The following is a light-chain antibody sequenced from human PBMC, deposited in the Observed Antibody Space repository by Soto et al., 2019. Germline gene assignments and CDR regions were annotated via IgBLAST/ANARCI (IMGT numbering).Light chain of an antibody. CDR1: QSVSRNY. CDR2: GAS. J-gene: IGKJ5*01. CDR3: QQYVSLPIT. Sequence: EVVLTQSPGTLSLSPGERATLSCRASQSVSRNYLAWYQKKPGQAPRLLIYGASTRATGIPDRFSGSGSGTDFTLTINRVAPEDFAVYYCQQYVSLPITFGQGTRLEI. V-gene: IGKV3-20*01.